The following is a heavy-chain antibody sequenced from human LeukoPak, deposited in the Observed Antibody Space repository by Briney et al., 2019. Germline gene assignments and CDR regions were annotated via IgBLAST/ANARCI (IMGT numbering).Heavy chain of an antibody. J-gene: IGHJ4*02. V-gene: IGHV4-38-2*02. CDR3: ARDSLNYYDSSSCPHTARPFDY. D-gene: IGHD3-22*01. CDR2: IYHSGTT. CDR1: RYSISSGYF. Sequence: PSETLSLTCTVSRYSISSGYFWGWIRQPPGKGLEWIGSIYHSGTTYYNPSLKSRVTISVDTSKNQFSLKLSSVTAADTAVYYCARDSLNYYDSSSCPHTARPFDYWGQGTLVTVSS.